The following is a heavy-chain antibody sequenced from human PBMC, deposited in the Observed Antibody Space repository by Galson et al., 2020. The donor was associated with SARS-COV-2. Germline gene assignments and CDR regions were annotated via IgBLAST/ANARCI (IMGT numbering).Heavy chain of an antibody. CDR3: ARAPGYSSSWFGYFDH. V-gene: IGHV2-70*04. J-gene: IGHJ4*02. CDR1: GFSLRTNGMR. CDR2: IDWDDDK. D-gene: IGHD6-13*01. Sequence: SGPTLVKPTQTLTLTCTFSGFSLRTNGMRVTWIRQPPGKALEWLARIDWDDDKFYSTSLKTRLTISKDTSKNQVVLTMTNMDPVDTATYYCARAPGYSSSWFGYFDHWGPGTLVTVSS.